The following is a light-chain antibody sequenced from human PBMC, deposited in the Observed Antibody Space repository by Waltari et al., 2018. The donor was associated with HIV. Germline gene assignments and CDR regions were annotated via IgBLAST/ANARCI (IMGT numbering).Light chain of an antibody. CDR3: QHYNSLLRT. CDR1: QAVSTK. Sequence: EIVMTQSPATLSVSPGARATLSCTASQAVSTKLAWYQQRPGQPPRLLIYGASTRATGIPARFSGSGSGTEFTLTISSLQPEDFAIYYCQHYNSLLRTFGQGTRVEIK. J-gene: IGKJ1*01. CDR2: GAS. V-gene: IGKV3-15*01.